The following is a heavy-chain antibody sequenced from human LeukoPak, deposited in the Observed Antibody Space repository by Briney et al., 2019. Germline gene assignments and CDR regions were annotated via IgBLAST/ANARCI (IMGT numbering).Heavy chain of an antibody. CDR3: ARDYSTSYDYVWGSYRSWLPFDY. D-gene: IGHD3-16*02. V-gene: IGHV3-43*01. J-gene: IGHJ4*02. Sequence: GGSLRLSCALSGLAFGDDTMHWFRQVSGKGLEWVSLVTWDGGRRYYADSVKGRFTICRDNAKTSLYLQMNSLRAADTAVYYCARDYSTSYDYVWGSYRSWLPFDYWGQGTLVTVSS. CDR2: VTWDGGRR. CDR1: GLAFGDDT.